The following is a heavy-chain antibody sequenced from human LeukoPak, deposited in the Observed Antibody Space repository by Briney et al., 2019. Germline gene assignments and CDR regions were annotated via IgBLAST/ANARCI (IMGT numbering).Heavy chain of an antibody. V-gene: IGHV4-59*02. CDR1: TGSVSSYY. J-gene: IGHJ3*02. D-gene: IGHD2-2*01. CDR2: IYHSGST. CDR3: AREVRGAFDI. Sequence: SETLSLTCTVSTGSVSSYYWSWIRQPPGKALEWIGFIYHSGSTNYNPSLKSRVTISVDTSKIQFSLKLSSVTAADTAVYYCAREVRGAFDIWGQGTMVTVSS.